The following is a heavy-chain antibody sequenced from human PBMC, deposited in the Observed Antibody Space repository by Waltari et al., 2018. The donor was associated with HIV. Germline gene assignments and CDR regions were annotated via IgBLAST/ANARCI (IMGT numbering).Heavy chain of an antibody. J-gene: IGHJ6*02. CDR1: GFIVSYHY. CDR3: ARMQRFYGSEQSRYFYFGMDV. D-gene: IGHD3-16*02. CDR2: LYSNGNT. Sequence: EVQLVESGGNLTRPGGSLRLSCVGPGFIVSYHYMSWVRQAPGKGPEWVSVLYSNGNTLYGGSVKGRFTIFRDNSKNTLYLQMNTLRVDDTAVYYCARMQRFYGSEQSRYFYFGMDVWGQGTTVTVSS. V-gene: IGHV3-53*01.